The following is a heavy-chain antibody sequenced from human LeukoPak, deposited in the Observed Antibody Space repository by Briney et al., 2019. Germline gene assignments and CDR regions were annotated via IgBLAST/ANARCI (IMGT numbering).Heavy chain of an antibody. J-gene: IGHJ3*02. CDR2: IIRSGSPI. V-gene: IGHV3-11*01. D-gene: IGHD2-15*01. CDR3: ARDDGSTRGGDAFDI. CDR1: GFTFSDYY. Sequence: MSGGSLRLSCAASGFTFSDYYMSWIRQAPGRGLEWVSYIIRSGSPIYYAPSVKGRFTIPRDNAKNSLYLQMNRLRAEDAAVYYCARDDGSTRGGDAFDIWGRGTMVTVSS.